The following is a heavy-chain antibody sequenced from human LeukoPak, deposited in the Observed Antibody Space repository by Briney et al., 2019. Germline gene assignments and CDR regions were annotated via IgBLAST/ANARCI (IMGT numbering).Heavy chain of an antibody. J-gene: IGHJ4*02. CDR3: VSGDYFAY. CDR1: GFTFSSYW. D-gene: IGHD4-17*01. Sequence: GGSLRLSCAASGFTFSSYWMIWVRQAPGKGLEWVANIKQDGSEKYYVDSVKGRFTISRDNAKNSLYLQMNSLRVEDTAVYYCVSGDYFAYWGQGTLVTVSS. CDR2: IKQDGSEK. V-gene: IGHV3-7*01.